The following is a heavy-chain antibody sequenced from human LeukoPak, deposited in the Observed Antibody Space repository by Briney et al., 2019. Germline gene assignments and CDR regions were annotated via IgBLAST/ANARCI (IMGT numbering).Heavy chain of an antibody. V-gene: IGHV3-21*01. J-gene: IGHJ6*03. Sequence: TGGSLRLSCAASGFTFSSYSMNWVRQAPGKGLEWVSSISSSSSYIYYADSVKGRFTISRGNAKNSLYLQMNSLRAEDTAVYYCARDGGRQQLVRGYYYYMDVWGKGTTVTISS. CDR3: ARDGGRQQLVRGYYYYMDV. D-gene: IGHD6-13*01. CDR1: GFTFSSYS. CDR2: ISSSSSYI.